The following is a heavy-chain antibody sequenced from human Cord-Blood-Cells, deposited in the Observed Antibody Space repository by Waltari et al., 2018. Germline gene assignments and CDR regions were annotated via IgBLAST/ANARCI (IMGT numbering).Heavy chain of an antibody. Sequence: EVQLVESGGGLVKPGGSLRLSCAASGFTFSSYSMNWVRQAPGKGLEWVSSISSSSSYIYYADSVKGRCTSSRDNAKNSLYLQMNSLRAEDTAVYYCATEGGLRYFDYWGQGTLVTVSS. D-gene: IGHD3-16*01. CDR3: ATEGGLRYFDY. V-gene: IGHV3-21*01. CDR2: ISSSSSYI. CDR1: GFTFSSYS. J-gene: IGHJ4*02.